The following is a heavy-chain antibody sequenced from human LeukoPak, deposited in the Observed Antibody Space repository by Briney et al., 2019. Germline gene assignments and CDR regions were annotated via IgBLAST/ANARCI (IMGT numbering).Heavy chain of an antibody. CDR2: IRYDGSNK. CDR3: AKLLVGYRYGYADVYDI. J-gene: IGHJ3*02. Sequence: PGGSLRLSCAASGFAASGFTFSTFGMHWVRQAPGKGLEWVAFIRYDGSNKYYADSVKGRFTISRDNSKNTLYLQMNSLRAEDTAVYYCAKLLVGYRYGYADVYDIWGQGTVVTVSS. D-gene: IGHD5-18*01. V-gene: IGHV3-30*02. CDR1: GFTFSTFG.